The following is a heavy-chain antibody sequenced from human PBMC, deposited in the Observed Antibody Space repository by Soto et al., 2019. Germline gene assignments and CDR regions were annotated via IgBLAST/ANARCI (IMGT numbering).Heavy chain of an antibody. J-gene: IGHJ5*02. CDR1: CGSISSSSYY. D-gene: IGHD2-15*01. V-gene: IGHV4-39*01. Sequence: SETLSLTCTVSCGSISSSSYYWGWIRQPPGKGLEWIGSIYYSGSTYYNPSLKSRVTISVDTSKNQFSLKLSSVTAADTAVYYCARHPRYCSGGSCYTPDWFDPWGQGTLVTVSS. CDR2: IYYSGST. CDR3: ARHPRYCSGGSCYTPDWFDP.